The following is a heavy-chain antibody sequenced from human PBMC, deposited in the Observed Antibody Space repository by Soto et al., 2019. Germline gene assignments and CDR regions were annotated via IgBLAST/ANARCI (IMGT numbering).Heavy chain of an antibody. Sequence: SETLSLTCTVSGGSISSSTYYWGWIRQSPGKGLEWIGSICYSGSAYYNPSLKSRVTISVDTSKNQFSLKLSSVTAADTAVYYCAGSGYYPNYFDYWGQGTLVTVSS. CDR3: AGSGYYPNYFDY. CDR2: ICYSGSA. CDR1: GGSISSSTYY. J-gene: IGHJ4*02. V-gene: IGHV4-39*01. D-gene: IGHD3-22*01.